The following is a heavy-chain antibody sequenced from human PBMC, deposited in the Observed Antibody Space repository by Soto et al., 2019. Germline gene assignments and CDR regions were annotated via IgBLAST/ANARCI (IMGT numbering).Heavy chain of an antibody. CDR1: GGSISSYY. V-gene: IGHV4-59*01. CDR2: IYYSGST. Sequence: SETLSLTCTVSGGSISSYYWSWIRQPPGKGLEWIGYIYYSGSTNYNPSLKSRVTISVDTSKNQFSLKLSSVTAADTAVYYCARDLTYYDSSATAGAFDIWGQGTMVTV. J-gene: IGHJ3*02. CDR3: ARDLTYYDSSATAGAFDI. D-gene: IGHD3-22*01.